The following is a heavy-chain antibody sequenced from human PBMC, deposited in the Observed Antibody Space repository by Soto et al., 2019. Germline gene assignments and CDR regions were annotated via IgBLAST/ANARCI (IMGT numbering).Heavy chain of an antibody. J-gene: IGHJ4*02. D-gene: IGHD3-10*01. CDR3: ARLQFGEGFDY. CDR2: ILHTGGT. V-gene: IGHV4-30-2*01. Sequence: SETLSLTCAVSGGSISGGGFPWSWIRQPPGKGLEWIGYILHTGGTQYNPSLKSRVSMSVDKSKNQFSLHLTSVTAADTAVYYCARLQFGEGFDYWGQGALVTVSS. CDR1: GGSISGGGFP.